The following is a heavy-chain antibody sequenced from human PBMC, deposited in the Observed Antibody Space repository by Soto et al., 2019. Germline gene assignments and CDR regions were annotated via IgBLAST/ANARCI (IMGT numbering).Heavy chain of an antibody. CDR3: ARRPSSGWYYYGMDV. V-gene: IGHV4-4*02. CDR1: GGSISSSNW. Sequence: SETLSLTCAVSGGSISSSNWWRWVRQPPGKGLEWIGEIYHSGSTNYNPSLKSRVTISVDKSKNQFSLKLSSVTAADTAVYYCARRPSSGWYYYGMDVWGQGTTVTVS. CDR2: IYHSGST. D-gene: IGHD6-19*01. J-gene: IGHJ6*02.